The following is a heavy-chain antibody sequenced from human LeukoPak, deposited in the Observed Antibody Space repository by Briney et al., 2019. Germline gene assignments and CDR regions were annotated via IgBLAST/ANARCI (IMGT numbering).Heavy chain of an antibody. CDR3: ARSGSQTYYFDY. CDR2: IYYSGST. Sequence: SETLSLTCTVSGGSISSYYWSWIRQPPGKGLEWIGYIYYSGSTNYNPSLKSRVTISVDTSKNQFSLKLSSVTAADTAMYYCARSGSQTYYFDYWGQGTLVTVSS. CDR1: GGSISSYY. J-gene: IGHJ4*02. D-gene: IGHD1-26*01. V-gene: IGHV4-59*01.